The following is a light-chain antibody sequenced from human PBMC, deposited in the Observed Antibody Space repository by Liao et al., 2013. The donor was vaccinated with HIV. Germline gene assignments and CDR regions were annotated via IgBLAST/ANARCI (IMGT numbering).Light chain of an antibody. CDR1: DIGDKT. CDR3: QVWDSRTVV. V-gene: IGLV3-21*01. J-gene: IGLJ2*01. CDR2: QDS. Sequence: SYVLTQAPSVSVAPGKTARLTCGGNDIGDKTVHWYQQKPGQSPVLVIYQDSKRPSGIPERFSGSNSGNTATLSISGTQAMDEAEYYCQVWDSRTVVFGGGTKLTVL.